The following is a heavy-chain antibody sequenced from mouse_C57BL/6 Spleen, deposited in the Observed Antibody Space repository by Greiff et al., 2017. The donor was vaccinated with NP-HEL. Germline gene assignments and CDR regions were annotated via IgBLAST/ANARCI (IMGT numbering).Heavy chain of an antibody. D-gene: IGHD1-1*01. V-gene: IGHV7-1*01. CDR1: GFTFSDFY. Sequence: EVKLVESGGGLVQSGRSLRLSCATSGFTFSDFYMEWVRQAPGKGLEWIAASRNKANDYTTEYSASVKGRFIVSRDTSQSILYLQMNALRAEDTAIYYCARENYYGSLDVWGTGTTVTVSS. CDR2: SRNKANDYTT. J-gene: IGHJ1*03. CDR3: ARENYYGSLDV.